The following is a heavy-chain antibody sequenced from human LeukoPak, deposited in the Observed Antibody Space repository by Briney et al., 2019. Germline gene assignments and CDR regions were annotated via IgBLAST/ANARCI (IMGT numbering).Heavy chain of an antibody. D-gene: IGHD3-22*01. J-gene: IGHJ4*02. CDR2: VSGYNGDT. Sequence: GASVKVSCKTSGYTFSRHGITWVRQAPGQGHEWMGWVSGYNGDTNYAKSVRGRVTMTTDTSTNTAYMELRSLRSDDTAVYYCAKDIHPGLDSGASCCFDYWGQGTPVTVSS. CDR3: AKDIHPGLDSGASCCFDY. CDR1: GYTFSRHG. V-gene: IGHV1-18*01.